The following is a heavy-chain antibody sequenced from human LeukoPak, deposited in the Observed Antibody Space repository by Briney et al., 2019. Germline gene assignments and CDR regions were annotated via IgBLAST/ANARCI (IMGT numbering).Heavy chain of an antibody. D-gene: IGHD6-19*01. Sequence: ASVKVSCKASGYTFTSYYMHWLRRAPGQGLEWMGIINPSGGSTSYAQKFQGRVTMTRDTSTSTVYMELSSLRSEDTAVYYCARADGYSSGWYNFDYWGQGTLVTASS. J-gene: IGHJ4*02. CDR1: GYTFTSYY. V-gene: IGHV1-46*01. CDR2: INPSGGST. CDR3: ARADGYSSGWYNFDY.